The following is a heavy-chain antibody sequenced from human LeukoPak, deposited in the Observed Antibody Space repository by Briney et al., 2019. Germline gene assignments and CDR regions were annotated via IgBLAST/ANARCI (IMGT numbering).Heavy chain of an antibody. Sequence: SETLSLTCTVSGGSISSGSYYWSWIRQPAGKGLEWIGRIYTSGSTNYNPSLKSRVTISVDTSKNQFSLKLSSVTAADTAVYYCARGGSSRPHYYGMDVWGQGTTVTVSS. V-gene: IGHV4-61*02. J-gene: IGHJ6*02. CDR2: IYTSGST. D-gene: IGHD6-6*01. CDR1: GGSISSGSYY. CDR3: ARGGSSRPHYYGMDV.